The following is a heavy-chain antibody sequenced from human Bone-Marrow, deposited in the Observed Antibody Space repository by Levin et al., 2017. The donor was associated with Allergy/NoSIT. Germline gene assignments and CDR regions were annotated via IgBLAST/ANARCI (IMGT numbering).Heavy chain of an antibody. CDR3: ARDGSGGDWKYPDY. J-gene: IGHJ4*02. Sequence: PGGSLRLSCATSGFSFSNYGFHWVRQSPGKGLEWVAAIWYDGSNKYYADSVKGRFTFSRDNSKNTLDLQMDGLRAEDTAVYYCARDGSGGDWKYPDYWGQGTLVTVSS. CDR1: GFSFSNYG. D-gene: IGHD3-10*01. V-gene: IGHV3-33*01. CDR2: IWYDGSNK.